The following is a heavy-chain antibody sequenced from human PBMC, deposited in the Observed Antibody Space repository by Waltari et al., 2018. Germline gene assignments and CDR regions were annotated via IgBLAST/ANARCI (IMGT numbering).Heavy chain of an antibody. V-gene: IGHV4-38-2*01. J-gene: IGHJ6*02. CDR2: IYHSGST. Sequence: QVQLQESGPGLVKPSETLSLTCAVSGYSISSGYYRGWIRQPPGKGLEWIGSIYHSGSTYYNPPLKSRVTISVDTSKNQFSLKLSSVTAADTAVYYCARDPDFWSGYPFGMDVWGQGTTVTVSS. CDR3: ARDPDFWSGYPFGMDV. CDR1: GYSISSGYY. D-gene: IGHD3-3*01.